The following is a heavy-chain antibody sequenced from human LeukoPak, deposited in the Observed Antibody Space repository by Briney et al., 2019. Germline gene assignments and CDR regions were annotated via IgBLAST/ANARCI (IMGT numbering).Heavy chain of an antibody. CDR1: GGSINSYY. V-gene: IGHV4-59*01. CDR3: AREYSSSSYYFNY. CDR2: IYYSGTT. Sequence: SETPSLTCTVSGGSINSYYWSWIRQPPGKGLEWIGYIYYSGTTNYNPSLKSRVTISVDTSKNQFSLKLSSVTAADTAVYYCAREYSSSSYYFNYWGQGTLVTVSS. J-gene: IGHJ4*02. D-gene: IGHD6-6*01.